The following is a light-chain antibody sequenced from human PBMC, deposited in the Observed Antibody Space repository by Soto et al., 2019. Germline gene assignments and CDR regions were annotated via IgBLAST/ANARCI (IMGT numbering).Light chain of an antibody. J-gene: IGLJ1*01. CDR2: TNN. V-gene: IGLV1-44*01. Sequence: QSVLTQPPSASGTTWQRVTISCSGSSSNIGSNTVNWYQQLPGTAPKLLIYTNNQRPSGVPDRFSGSKSGTSASLAISGLQSEDEADYYCAAWDDSLNGLYVFGTGTKVTVL. CDR3: AAWDDSLNGLYV. CDR1: SSNIGSNT.